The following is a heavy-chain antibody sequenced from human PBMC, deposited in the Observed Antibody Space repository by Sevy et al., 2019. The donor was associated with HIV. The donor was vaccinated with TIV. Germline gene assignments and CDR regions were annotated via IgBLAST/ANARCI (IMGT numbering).Heavy chain of an antibody. CDR1: GFTFSSYS. CDR3: ARVHYYDSSGYYYRSYDAFDI. D-gene: IGHD3-22*01. CDR2: ISSSSSYI. Sequence: GESLKISCAASGFTFSSYSMNWVRQAPGKGLEWVSSISSSSSYIYYADSVKGRFTISRDNAKNSLYLQMNSLRAEDTAVYYCARVHYYDSSGYYYRSYDAFDIWGQGTMVTVSS. J-gene: IGHJ3*02. V-gene: IGHV3-21*01.